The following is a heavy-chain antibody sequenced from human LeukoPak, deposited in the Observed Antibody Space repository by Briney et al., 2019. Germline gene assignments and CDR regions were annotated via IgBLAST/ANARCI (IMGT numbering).Heavy chain of an antibody. V-gene: IGHV3-9*01. CDR1: GFTFDDYA. CDR2: ISWNSGSI. CDR3: AKGGYGYPYFDY. J-gene: IGHJ4*02. D-gene: IGHD5-18*01. Sequence: PGGSLRLSCAASGFTFDDYAMHWVRQAPGKGLEWVSGISWNSGSIGYAESVKGRFTISRDNAKNSLYLQMNSLRAEDTALYYCAKGGYGYPYFDYWGQGTLVTVSS.